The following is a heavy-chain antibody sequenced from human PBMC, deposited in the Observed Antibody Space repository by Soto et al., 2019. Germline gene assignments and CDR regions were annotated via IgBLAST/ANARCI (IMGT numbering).Heavy chain of an antibody. J-gene: IGHJ4*02. CDR3: ARDQGMFHDYGDCEVSN. D-gene: IGHD4-17*01. CDR2: IYYSGST. Sequence: QVQLQESGPGLVKPSQTLSITCTVSGGSISSGDYYWSWIRQPPRKGLEWIGYIYYSGSTYYNPSLKSRVTISVDTSKNQFSLKLSSVTAADTAVHYCARDQGMFHDYGDCEVSNWGQLTIVTVSS. V-gene: IGHV4-30-4*01. CDR1: GGSISSGDYY.